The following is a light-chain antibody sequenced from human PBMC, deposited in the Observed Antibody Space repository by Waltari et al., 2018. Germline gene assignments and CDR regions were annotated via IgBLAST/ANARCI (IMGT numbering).Light chain of an antibody. CDR2: WAS. CDR1: QSVLYSSNNKNY. V-gene: IGKV4-1*01. CDR3: QQYYTTRT. Sequence: DIVMTQSPDSLAVSLGERATINRKPSQSVLYSSNNKNYLAWYQQKPGQPPKLLIYWASTRESGVPDRFSGSGSGTDFTLTISSLQAEDVAVYYCQQYYTTRTFGQGTKVEIK. J-gene: IGKJ1*01.